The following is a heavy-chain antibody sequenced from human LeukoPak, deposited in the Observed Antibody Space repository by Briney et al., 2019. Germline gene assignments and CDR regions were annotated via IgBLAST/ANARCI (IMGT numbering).Heavy chain of an antibody. CDR3: AREWKKTGASDH. J-gene: IGHJ4*02. CDR2: INTDGSST. CDR1: GFTFSSYW. D-gene: IGHD1-1*01. Sequence: PGGSLRLSCAASGFTFSSYWMHWVRQVPGKGLVWVSRINTDGSSTTYADSVKGRFTISRDNTENTLYLQMSSLRAEDTAVYYCAREWKKTGASDHWGQGTLVTVSS. V-gene: IGHV3-74*01.